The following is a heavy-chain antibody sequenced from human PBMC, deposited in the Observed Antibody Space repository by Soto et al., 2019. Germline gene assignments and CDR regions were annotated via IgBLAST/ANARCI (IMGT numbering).Heavy chain of an antibody. D-gene: IGHD2-2*01. J-gene: IGHJ4*02. V-gene: IGHV1-2*02. CDR3: ARRVSHEIKGIVVVPAAHRKLFDY. Sequence: ASVKVSCKASGYTFTGYYMHWVRQAPGQGLEWMGWINPNSGGTNYAQKFQGRVTMTRDTSISTAYMELSRLRSDDTAVYYCARRVSHEIKGIVVVPAAHRKLFDYWGQGTLVTVSS. CDR2: INPNSGGT. CDR1: GYTFTGYY.